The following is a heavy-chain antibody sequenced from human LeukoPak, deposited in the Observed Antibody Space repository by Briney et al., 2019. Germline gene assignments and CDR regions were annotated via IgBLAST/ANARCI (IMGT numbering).Heavy chain of an antibody. CDR3: ASSYYDSSAYYYSFDY. Sequence: GASVKVSCKASGYTFTSYDISWVRQATGQGLEWMGWMNPNSDNTGYAQKFQGRVTMTRNTSINTAYMELSSLRSEDTAVYYCASSYYDSSAYYYSFDYWGQGTLVTVSS. CDR1: GYTFTSYD. D-gene: IGHD3-22*01. CDR2: MNPNSDNT. V-gene: IGHV1-8*01. J-gene: IGHJ4*02.